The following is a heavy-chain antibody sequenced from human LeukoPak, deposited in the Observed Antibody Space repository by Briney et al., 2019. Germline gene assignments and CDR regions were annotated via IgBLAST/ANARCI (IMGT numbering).Heavy chain of an antibody. Sequence: PSETLSLTCPVSRGSISSGGYSWSWIRQHPVNCLECNRYIYYSGSTHYNPSLKRRVTISVDTSKSQFSLKLRSVPAADTAVYYCARGKSAATRWFDPWGQGTLVTVSS. CDR3: ARGKSAATRWFDP. J-gene: IGHJ5*02. CDR1: RGSISSGGYS. CDR2: IYYSGST. D-gene: IGHD2-2*01. V-gene: IGHV4-31*03.